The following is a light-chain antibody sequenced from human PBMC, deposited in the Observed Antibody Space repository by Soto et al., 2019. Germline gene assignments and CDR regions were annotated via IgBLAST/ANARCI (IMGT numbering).Light chain of an antibody. CDR3: CSYAGYSYV. J-gene: IGLJ1*01. V-gene: IGLV2-23*01. CDR2: ESR. Sequence: QSALTQPASVSGSPGQSITISCTGTSSDVGDYDLVSWFQQHPGKAPKLLIFESRKRPSGVSIRFSGSRSGNTASLTVSGLQAEDEADYFCCSYAGYSYVFGTGTKVTVL. CDR1: SSDVGDYDL.